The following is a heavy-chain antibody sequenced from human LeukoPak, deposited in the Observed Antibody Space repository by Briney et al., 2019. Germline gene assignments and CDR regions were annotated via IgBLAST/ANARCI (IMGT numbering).Heavy chain of an antibody. Sequence: GGSLRLSCAASGFTFSDHYMSWMRQAPGKGLGWVSYISSSGSIIYYADSVKGRFTISRDNAKNSLYLQMNSLRAEDTAVYYCARGDSGSLYYFDYWGQGTLVTVSS. V-gene: IGHV3-11*04. CDR3: ARGDSGSLYYFDY. CDR2: ISSSGSII. CDR1: GFTFSDHY. J-gene: IGHJ4*02. D-gene: IGHD6-13*01.